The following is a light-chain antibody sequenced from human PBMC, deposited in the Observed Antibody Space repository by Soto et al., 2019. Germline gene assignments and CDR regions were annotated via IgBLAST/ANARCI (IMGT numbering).Light chain of an antibody. Sequence: IVLTQSPATLSVSPGDTATLSCRANQSVSSNLAWYQQKPGQAPRLLIYGASTRATAIPARFSGSGSGTEFTLTISGLQSEDFAVYYCQQYNNWRTFGQGTKVDIK. CDR3: QQYNNWRT. J-gene: IGKJ1*01. CDR2: GAS. V-gene: IGKV3-15*01. CDR1: QSVSSN.